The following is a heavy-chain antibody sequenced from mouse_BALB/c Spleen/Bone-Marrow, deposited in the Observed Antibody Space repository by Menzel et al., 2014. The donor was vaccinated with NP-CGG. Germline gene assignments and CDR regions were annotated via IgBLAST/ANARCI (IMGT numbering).Heavy chain of an antibody. J-gene: IGHJ3*01. D-gene: IGHD3-3*01. Sequence: DVQLQESGAELVKPGASVKLSCTASGFNIKDTYMHWVKQRPEQGLEWIGRIDPANGNTKYDPKFQGKATITADTSSNTAYLQLSSLTSEDTAVNYCAGDGAYWGQGTLVTVSA. CDR1: GFNIKDTY. V-gene: IGHV14-3*02. CDR3: AGDGAY. CDR2: IDPANGNT.